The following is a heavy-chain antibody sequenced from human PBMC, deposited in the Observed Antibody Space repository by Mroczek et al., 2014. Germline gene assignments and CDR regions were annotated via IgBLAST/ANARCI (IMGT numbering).Heavy chain of an antibody. D-gene: IGHD5-24*01. Sequence: VQLQQSGGGLVQPGRSLRLSCAASGFTFDDYAMHWVRQAPGKGLEWVSGISWNSGSIGYADSVKGRFTISRDNAKNSLYLQMNSLRAEDTALYYCAKVREGRDVTMGRWYWYFDLWGRGTPGHCLL. J-gene: IGHJ2*01. CDR1: GFTFDDYA. CDR2: ISWNSGSI. CDR3: AKVREGRDVTMGRWYWYFDL. V-gene: IGHV3-9*01.